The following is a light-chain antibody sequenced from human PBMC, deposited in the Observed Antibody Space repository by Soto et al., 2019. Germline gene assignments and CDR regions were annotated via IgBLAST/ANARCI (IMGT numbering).Light chain of an antibody. Sequence: QAVVTQPPSVSGAPGQRVTISCTGSSSNIGAGYDVHWYQQLPGTAPKLLIYDNNKRPSGIPDRFSGSQSGTSATLGITGLQTGDEAVYYCGSWDSSLTYVFGTGTKLTVL. V-gene: IGLV1-51*01. CDR2: DNN. J-gene: IGLJ1*01. CDR3: GSWDSSLTYV. CDR1: SSNIGAGYD.